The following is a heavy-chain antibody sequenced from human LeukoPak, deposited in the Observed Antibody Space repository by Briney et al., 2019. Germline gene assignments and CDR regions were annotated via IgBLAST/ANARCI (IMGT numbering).Heavy chain of an antibody. Sequence: GRSLRLSCAASGFTFSSYAMHWVRQAPGKGLEWVAAISYDGSNKYYADSVKGRFTISRDNSKNTLYLQMNSLRAEDTAVYYCARRGYYYDSSGYEYYFDYWGQGTLVTVSS. CDR1: GFTFSSYA. V-gene: IGHV3-30*04. J-gene: IGHJ4*02. CDR2: ISYDGSNK. CDR3: ARRGYYYDSSGYEYYFDY. D-gene: IGHD3-22*01.